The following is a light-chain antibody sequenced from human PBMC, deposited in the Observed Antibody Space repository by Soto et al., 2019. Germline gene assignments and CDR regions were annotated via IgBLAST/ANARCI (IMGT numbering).Light chain of an antibody. V-gene: IGKV1-5*03. Sequence: DIRMTQSPSTLSASVGDRVTMTCRASQSISSWLAWYQQKPGEAPKILIYKASTLESGVPSRFTGSGSGTELTLTISSLQPDDFATYYCQQYDSYPYTFGQGTKLEIK. J-gene: IGKJ2*01. CDR3: QQYDSYPYT. CDR1: QSISSW. CDR2: KAS.